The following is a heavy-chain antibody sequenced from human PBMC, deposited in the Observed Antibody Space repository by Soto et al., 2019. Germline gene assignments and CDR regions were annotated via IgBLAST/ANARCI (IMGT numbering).Heavy chain of an antibody. CDR1: GGTFNNYA. J-gene: IGHJ6*02. D-gene: IGHD3-22*01. CDR3: ARDHYDSTGHDKYYYYGMKD. CDR2: IVPIFGTP. V-gene: IGHV1-69*06. Sequence: QVQLVQSGAEVKKPGSSVKVSCKASGGTFNNYAITWVRQAPGQGLEWMGGIVPIFGTPKYAQKFQGRVTITADKSTNMAYMELGSLRSEDTAVYFCARDHYDSTGHDKYYYYGMKDWGQGTTVTVSS.